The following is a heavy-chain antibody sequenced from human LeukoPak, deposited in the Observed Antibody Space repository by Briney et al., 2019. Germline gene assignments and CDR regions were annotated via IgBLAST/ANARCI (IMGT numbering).Heavy chain of an antibody. CDR3: AKDRSIGTYYTFDH. V-gene: IGHV3-23*01. Sequence: GGSLRLSCAASGFTFDDYGMSWVRQAPGKGLEWVSSISASGVMTYYAVSVKGRFTVSRDNSKNSLYLQMSSLTAADTAVYYCAKDRSIGTYYTFDHWGQGTLVTVSS. CDR2: ISASGVMT. CDR1: GFTFDDYG. J-gene: IGHJ4*02. D-gene: IGHD1-26*01.